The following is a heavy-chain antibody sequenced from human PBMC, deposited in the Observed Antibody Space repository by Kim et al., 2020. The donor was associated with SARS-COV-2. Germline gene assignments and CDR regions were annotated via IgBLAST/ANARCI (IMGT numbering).Heavy chain of an antibody. V-gene: IGHV4-4*02. CDR2: IYHSEST. CDR1: GGSISSSNW. D-gene: IGHD5-12*01. J-gene: IGHJ4*02. CDR3: ARVQEATIYPFDY. Sequence: SETLSLTCAVSGGSISSSNWWSWVRQPPGKGLEWIGEIYHSESTNYNPSLEGRVTISVDKSKNQFSLRLRFLTAADTAVYFCARVQEATIYPFDYWGQGTLVTVFS.